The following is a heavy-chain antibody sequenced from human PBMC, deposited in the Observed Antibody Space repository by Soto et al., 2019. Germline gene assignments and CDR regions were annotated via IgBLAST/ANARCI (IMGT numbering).Heavy chain of an antibody. CDR1: GYTLTELS. CDR2: FDPEDGET. D-gene: IGHD3-22*01. CDR3: AKDQFYSSGYYWGYFDY. J-gene: IGHJ4*02. V-gene: IGHV1-24*01. Sequence: GASVKVSCKVSGYTLTELSMHWVRQAPGKGLEWMGGFDPEDGETIYAQKFQGRVTMTEDTSTDTAYMELSSLRSEDTAVYYCAKDQFYSSGYYWGYFDYCGQGNLVTVSA.